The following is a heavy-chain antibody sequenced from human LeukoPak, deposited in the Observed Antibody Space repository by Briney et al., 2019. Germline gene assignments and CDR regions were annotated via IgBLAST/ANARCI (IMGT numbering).Heavy chain of an antibody. CDR1: GFTFRSYW. D-gene: IGHD2-15*01. J-gene: IGHJ4*02. Sequence: GGSLRLSCAASGFTFRSYWMGWVRQTPGKGLEWLANINEDGSTTYYVDSVKGRFTISRNNDDNSLYLQMNSLRAEDTAVYYCARDATRGGDFDSWGQGTLVTVSS. V-gene: IGHV3-7*01. CDR3: ARDATRGGDFDS. CDR2: INEDGSTT.